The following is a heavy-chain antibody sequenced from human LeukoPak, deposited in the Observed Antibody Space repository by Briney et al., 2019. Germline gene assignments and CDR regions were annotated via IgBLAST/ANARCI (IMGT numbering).Heavy chain of an antibody. V-gene: IGHV4-61*02. CDR2: IYTSGSA. CDR3: ARGSISVVI. J-gene: IGHJ4*02. CDR1: GDSISSGDSY. D-gene: IGHD6-6*01. Sequence: SQTLYLTCSVSGDSISSGDSYWSWIRQPAGKGLEWIGRIYTSGSASYNPSLKSRVTISLDTSKNQFSLKLSSVTAADTAVYFCARGSISVVIWGQGTLVTVSS.